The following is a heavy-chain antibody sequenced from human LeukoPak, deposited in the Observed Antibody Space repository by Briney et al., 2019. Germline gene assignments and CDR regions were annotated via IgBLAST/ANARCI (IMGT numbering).Heavy chain of an antibody. CDR1: GFIVNTNY. CDR3: ARDSYGDANFDT. V-gene: IGHV3-53*01. CDR2: IYADGNT. D-gene: IGHD4-17*01. Sequence: GGSLRLSCAASGFIVNTNYMSWVRQAPGRGLEWVSFIYADGNTYYADSVKGRFTISRDISKNSVFLQMNSLRAEDTAVYYCARDSYGDANFDTWGQGTLVTVSS. J-gene: IGHJ4*02.